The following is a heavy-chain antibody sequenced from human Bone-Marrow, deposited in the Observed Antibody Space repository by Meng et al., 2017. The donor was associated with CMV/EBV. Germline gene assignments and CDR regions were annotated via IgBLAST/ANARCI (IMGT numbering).Heavy chain of an antibody. Sequence: QVRLQESGPGLVKPSQTLSLTCTVSGGSISSGSYYWSWIRQPAGKGLEWIGRIYTSGSTNYNPSLKSRVTISVDTSKNQFSPKLSSVTAADTAVYYCASAGYSSSWYFDYWGQGTLVTVSS. CDR1: GGSISSGSYY. D-gene: IGHD6-13*01. CDR3: ASAGYSSSWYFDY. CDR2: IYTSGST. V-gene: IGHV4-61*02. J-gene: IGHJ4*02.